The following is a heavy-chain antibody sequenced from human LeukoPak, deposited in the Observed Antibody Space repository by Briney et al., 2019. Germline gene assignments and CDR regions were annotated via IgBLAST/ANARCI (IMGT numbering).Heavy chain of an antibody. Sequence: SETLSLTCTVSGGSISSYYWSWIRQPPGKRLEWIGYIYYSGSTNYNPSLKSRVTMSVDTSKNQFSLKLSSVTAADTAVYYCARALYDFWSGYSRNDAFDIWGQGTMVTVSS. D-gene: IGHD3-3*01. CDR2: IYYSGST. V-gene: IGHV4-59*12. J-gene: IGHJ3*02. CDR3: ARALYDFWSGYSRNDAFDI. CDR1: GGSISSYY.